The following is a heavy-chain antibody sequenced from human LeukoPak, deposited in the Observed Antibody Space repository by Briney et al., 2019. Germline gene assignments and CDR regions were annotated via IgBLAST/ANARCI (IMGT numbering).Heavy chain of an antibody. V-gene: IGHV3-74*01. D-gene: IGHD2-8*02. CDR1: GFPFNAYW. CDR3: ARDSNTDWYFDL. CDR2: INNDGRST. J-gene: IGHJ2*01. Sequence: GGSLRLSCAASGFPFNAYWMTWVRQAPGKGLVWVSHINNDGRSTRYADSVKGRFTISRDNAKNTVYLQMNSLRAEDTAVYYCARDSNTDWYFDLWGRGTLVTVSS.